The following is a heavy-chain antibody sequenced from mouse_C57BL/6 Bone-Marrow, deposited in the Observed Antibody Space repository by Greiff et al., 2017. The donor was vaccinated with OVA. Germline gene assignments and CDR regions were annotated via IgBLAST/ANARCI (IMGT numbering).Heavy chain of an antibody. J-gene: IGHJ3*01. CDR1: GFNIKDYY. V-gene: IGHV14-2*01. CDR3: ARALYYYGSGAY. D-gene: IGHD1-1*01. Sequence: VQLQQSGAELVKPGASVKLSCTASGFNIKDYYMHWVKQRTEQGLEWIGRIDPEDGETKYALKFQGKATITADTSSNTAYLQLSSLTSEDTAVYYCARALYYYGSGAYWGQGTLVTVSA. CDR2: IDPEDGET.